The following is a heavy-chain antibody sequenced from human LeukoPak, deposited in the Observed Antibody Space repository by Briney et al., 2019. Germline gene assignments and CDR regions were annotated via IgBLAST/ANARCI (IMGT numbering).Heavy chain of an antibody. J-gene: IGHJ6*03. CDR3: ASSIVASDMDV. Sequence: GGTLRLSCAASGFTFSSYAMHWVRQAPGKGLEYVSAISSNGGSTYYANSVKGRFTISRDNSKNTLYLQMGSLRAEDMAVYYCASSIVASDMDVWGKGTTVTVSS. V-gene: IGHV3-64*01. D-gene: IGHD6-6*01. CDR1: GFTFSSYA. CDR2: ISSNGGST.